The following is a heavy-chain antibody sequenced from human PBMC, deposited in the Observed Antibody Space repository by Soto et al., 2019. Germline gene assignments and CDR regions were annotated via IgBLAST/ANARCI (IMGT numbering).Heavy chain of an antibody. D-gene: IGHD2-8*02. CDR2: INYSGST. CDR3: ARDKITGLFDY. V-gene: IGHV4-34*01. Sequence: GTGLEWIGEINYSGSTNYNPSLKSRVTISVDTSKNQFSLKLTSVTAADTAEYDCARDKITGLFDYLGQGT. J-gene: IGHJ4*02.